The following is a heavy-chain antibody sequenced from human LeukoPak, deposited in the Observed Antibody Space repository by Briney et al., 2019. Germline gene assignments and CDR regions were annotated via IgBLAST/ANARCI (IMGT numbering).Heavy chain of an antibody. D-gene: IGHD1-26*01. CDR2: INPNSGGT. CDR1: GYTFTGYY. J-gene: IGHJ4*02. Sequence: ASVKVSCKASGYTFTGYYMHWVRQAPGQGLEWMGWINPNSGGTNYAQKFQGRVTMTRDTSISTAYMELSRLRSDDTAVYYRARDLNILGSYYLDYWGQGTLVTVSS. CDR3: ARDLNILGSYYLDY. V-gene: IGHV1-2*02.